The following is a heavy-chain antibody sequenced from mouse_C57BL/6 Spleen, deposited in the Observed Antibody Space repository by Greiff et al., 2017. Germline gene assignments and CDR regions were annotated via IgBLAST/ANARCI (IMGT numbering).Heavy chain of an antibody. CDR1: GYAFTNYL. Sequence: QVQLQQSGAELVRPGTSVKVSCKASGYAFTNYLIAWVQQRPGQGLEWIGVINPGSGGTNYNEKFKGKATLTADKSSSTAYMQLSSLTSEDSAVYFCARGGIYDGYRTFAYWGQGTLVTVSA. V-gene: IGHV1-54*01. CDR2: INPGSGGT. D-gene: IGHD2-3*01. CDR3: ARGGIYDGYRTFAY. J-gene: IGHJ3*01.